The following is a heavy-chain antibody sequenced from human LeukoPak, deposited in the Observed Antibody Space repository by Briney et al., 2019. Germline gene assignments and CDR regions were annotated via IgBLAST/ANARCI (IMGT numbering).Heavy chain of an antibody. CDR3: ARALHDPRGFYYWYFDL. D-gene: IGHD3-3*01. V-gene: IGHV3-23*01. Sequence: QPGGSLRLSCAASGFTFTSYAMSWVRQAPGKGLEWVSAMSVSGGSTYYADSVKGRFTISRDNSKNIVHLQMDNLKAEDTAVYYCARALHDPRGFYYWYFDLWGRGTLVAVSS. CDR1: GFTFTSYA. J-gene: IGHJ2*01. CDR2: MSVSGGST.